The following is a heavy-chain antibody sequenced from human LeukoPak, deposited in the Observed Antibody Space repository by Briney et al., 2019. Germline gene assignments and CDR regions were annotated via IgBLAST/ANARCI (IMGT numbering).Heavy chain of an antibody. CDR1: GSTFTGYY. CDR3: ATSGYPYNAFDI. CDR2: IKANSGGT. J-gene: IGHJ3*02. D-gene: IGHD3-22*01. Sequence: ASVKVSCKASGSTFTGYYLHWVRQAPGQGLEWMGWIKANSGGTNHAERFQGRVTMTRDTSISTVYMDLSRLRSDDTAVYHCATSGYPYNAFDIWGQGTMVTVSS. V-gene: IGHV1-2*02.